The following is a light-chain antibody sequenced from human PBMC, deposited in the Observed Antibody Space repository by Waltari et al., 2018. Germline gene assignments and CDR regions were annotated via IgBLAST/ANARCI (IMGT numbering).Light chain of an antibody. CDR1: SSDS. J-gene: IGLJ3*02. V-gene: IGLV2-8*01. CDR2: EVS. CDR3: SSYADNTLV. Sequence: QSVLTQPPSASGSPGQSVTISCTGTSSDSVSWFQHPPGKAPKLRIYEVSKRPSGVPDRFSGSKSGNTASLTVSGLQADDEAHYYCSSYADNTLVFGGGTKLTVL.